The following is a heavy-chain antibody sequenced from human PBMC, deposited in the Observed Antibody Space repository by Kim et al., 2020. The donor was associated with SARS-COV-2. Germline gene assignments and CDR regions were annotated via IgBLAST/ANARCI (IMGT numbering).Heavy chain of an antibody. D-gene: IGHD6-19*01. CDR1: GGSISSDLW. CDR3: ATPSRGHAFDI. CDR2: IYHRGSS. V-gene: IGHV4-4*02. J-gene: IGHJ3*02. Sequence: SETLSLTCAVSGGSISSDLWWSWVRLPPGKGLEWIGEIYHRGSSNYNPSLKSRVTLSLDKSKNQFSLNLSSVTATDTAIYYCATPSRGHAFDIWCQGTMV.